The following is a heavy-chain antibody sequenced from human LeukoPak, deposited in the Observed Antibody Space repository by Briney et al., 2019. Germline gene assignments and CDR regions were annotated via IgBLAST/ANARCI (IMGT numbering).Heavy chain of an antibody. D-gene: IGHD3-10*01. CDR3: ARDMRLEWVRGVPAN. CDR1: GYTFTGYY. V-gene: IGHV1-2*02. CDR2: INPNSGGT. J-gene: IGHJ4*02. Sequence: ASVKVSCKASGYTFTGYYMHWVRQAPGQGLEWMGWINPNSGGTNYAQKFQGRVTMTRDTSISTAYMEPSRLRSDDTAVYYCARDMRLEWVRGVPANWGQGTLVTVSS.